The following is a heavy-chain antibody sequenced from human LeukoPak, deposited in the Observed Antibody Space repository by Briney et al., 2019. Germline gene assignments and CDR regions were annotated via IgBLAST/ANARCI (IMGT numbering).Heavy chain of an antibody. CDR2: IYNSGST. D-gene: IGHD1-26*01. CDR3: ARNSSGNYFDY. J-gene: IGHJ4*02. CDR1: GNSISNTYY. Sequence: PSETLSLTCAVSGNSISNTYYWGWIRPPPRKELEWIGSIYNSGSTHYNPSLKSRVTISVDTSKNQFSLKLSSVTAADTAVYYCARNSSGNYFDYWGQGTLVSVSS. V-gene: IGHV4-38-2*01.